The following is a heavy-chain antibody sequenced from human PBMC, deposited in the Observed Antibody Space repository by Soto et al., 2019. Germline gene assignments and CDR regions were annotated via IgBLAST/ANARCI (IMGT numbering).Heavy chain of an antibody. Sequence: GESLKISCEGSGYNFTTYWIGWVRQMPGKGLEWMGIIYPDDSDTRYSPSFQGQVTFSADKSINTAYLQWNSLKASDTAMYYCARPDSGYSYGIDSWGQGTLVTVSS. CDR2: IYPDDSDT. J-gene: IGHJ4*02. D-gene: IGHD5-18*01. CDR1: GYNFTTYW. V-gene: IGHV5-51*01. CDR3: ARPDSGYSYGIDS.